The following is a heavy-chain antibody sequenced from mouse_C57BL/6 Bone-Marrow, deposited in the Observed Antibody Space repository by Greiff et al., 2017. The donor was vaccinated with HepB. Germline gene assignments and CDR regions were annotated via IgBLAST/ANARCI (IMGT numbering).Heavy chain of an antibody. J-gene: IGHJ4*01. D-gene: IGHD3-3*01. CDR1: GYTFTSYT. Sequence: QVHVKQSGAELARPGASVKMSCKASGYTFTSYTMHWVKQRPGQGLEWIGYINPSSGYTKYNQKFKDKATLTADKSSSTAYMQLSSLTSEDSAVYYCARWGPPEGAMDYWGQGTSVTVSS. V-gene: IGHV1-4*01. CDR3: ARWGPPEGAMDY. CDR2: INPSSGYT.